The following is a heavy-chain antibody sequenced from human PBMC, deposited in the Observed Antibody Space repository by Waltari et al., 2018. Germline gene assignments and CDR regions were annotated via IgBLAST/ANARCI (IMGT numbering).Heavy chain of an antibody. Sequence: QVQLVESGGGVVQPGRSLRLSCAASGFTFSSYAMHWVRQAPGKGLEGVAVISYEGSNKYYADSVKGRFTISRDNSKNTLYLQMNSLRAEDTAVYYCARVRQEPRGGMDVWGQGTTVTVSS. V-gene: IGHV3-30*04. CDR1: GFTFSSYA. D-gene: IGHD3-10*01. J-gene: IGHJ6*02. CDR3: ARVRQEPRGGMDV. CDR2: ISYEGSNK.